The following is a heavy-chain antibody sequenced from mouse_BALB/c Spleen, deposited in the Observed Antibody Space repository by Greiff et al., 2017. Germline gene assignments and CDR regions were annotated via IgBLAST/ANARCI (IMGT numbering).Heavy chain of an antibody. CDR2: INPSSGYT. CDR1: GYTFTSYT. V-gene: IGHV1-4*02. Sequence: QVQLKESAAELARPGASVKMSCKASGYTFTSYTMHWVKQRPGQGLEWIGYINPSSGYTEYNQKFKDKTTLTADKSSSTAYMQLSSLTSEDSAVYYYARGGNYWGQGTSVTVSS. J-gene: IGHJ4*01. CDR3: ARGGNY.